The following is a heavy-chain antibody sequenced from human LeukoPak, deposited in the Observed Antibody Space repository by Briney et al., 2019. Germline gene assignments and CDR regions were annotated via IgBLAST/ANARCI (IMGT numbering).Heavy chain of an antibody. Sequence: GGSLRLSCAASGFTFSDYYMSWIRQAPGKGLEWVSYISSSGSTIYYAASVKGRFTISRDNAKNSLYLQMNSLRAEDTAVYYCASLSSYGDYYYGMDVWGQGTTVTVSS. V-gene: IGHV3-11*01. CDR2: ISSSGSTI. CDR1: GFTFSDYY. CDR3: ASLSSYGDYYYGMDV. J-gene: IGHJ6*02. D-gene: IGHD5-18*01.